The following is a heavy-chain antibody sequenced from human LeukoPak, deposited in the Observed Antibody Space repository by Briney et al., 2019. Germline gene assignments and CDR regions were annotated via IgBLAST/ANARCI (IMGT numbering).Heavy chain of an antibody. J-gene: IGHJ4*02. Sequence: PGGSLRHSCAASGFTFTNYAMSWVRQTPGKGLEWVSATVGSGPDTYHADSVKGRFTVSRDNSRSTLYLQMNSLRVEDTAVYYCTKAPLRSCTGAFCYPFDYWGQGTLVTVSS. CDR3: TKAPLRSCTGAFCYPFDY. V-gene: IGHV3-23*01. D-gene: IGHD2-8*02. CDR2: TVGSGPDT. CDR1: GFTFTNYA.